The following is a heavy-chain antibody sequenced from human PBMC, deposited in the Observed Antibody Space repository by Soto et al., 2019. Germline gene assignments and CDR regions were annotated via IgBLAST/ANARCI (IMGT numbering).Heavy chain of an antibody. V-gene: IGHV4-34*01. CDR2: INHSGST. D-gene: IGHD6-19*01. J-gene: IGHJ6*04. CDR1: GGSFSGYY. CDR3: ARGATVAGTYYYYYYGMDV. Sequence: SETLSLTCAVYGGSFSGYYWSWIRQPPGKGLEWIGEINHSGSTNYNPSLKSRVTIPVATSKTQFSLKRSSVTAADPAVYYCARGATVAGTYYYYYYGMDVWGKGTTVTV.